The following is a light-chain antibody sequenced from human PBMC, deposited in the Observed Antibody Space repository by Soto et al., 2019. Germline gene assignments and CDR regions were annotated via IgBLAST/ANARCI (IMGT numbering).Light chain of an antibody. Sequence: EIVMTQSPATLSVSPGERATLSCRASQSVGSNLAWYQHKPGQAPRLLIYGASTRATGITARFSGSGSGTEFTLTISSLQSEDFAVYYCQQYNNWPLTFGGGTKVEIK. CDR1: QSVGSN. CDR3: QQYNNWPLT. V-gene: IGKV3-15*01. J-gene: IGKJ4*01. CDR2: GAS.